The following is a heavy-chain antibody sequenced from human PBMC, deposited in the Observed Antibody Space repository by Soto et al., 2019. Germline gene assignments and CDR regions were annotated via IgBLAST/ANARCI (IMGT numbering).Heavy chain of an antibody. CDR3: AKAYGSGGMDV. Sequence: GGSLRLSCAASGFTFSSYGMHWVRQAPGKGLEWVAVISYDGSNKYYADSVKGRFTISRDNSKNTLYLQMNSLRAEDTAVYYCAKAYGSGGMDVWGQGTTVTVS. CDR1: GFTFSSYG. J-gene: IGHJ6*02. D-gene: IGHD3-10*01. V-gene: IGHV3-30*18. CDR2: ISYDGSNK.